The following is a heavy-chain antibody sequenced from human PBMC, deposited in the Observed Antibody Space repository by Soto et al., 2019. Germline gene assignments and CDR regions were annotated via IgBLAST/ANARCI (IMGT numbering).Heavy chain of an antibody. CDR1: GGSINSKSYY. Sequence: SETLSLTCSVSGGSINSKSYYWGWIRQPPGKGLEWIGNIYYSGSTYNNPSLKSRVTISVDTSKNQFSLRLRSVTAADTAMYYCARVPGPWGQGTLVTVSS. CDR2: IYYSGST. CDR3: ARVPGP. V-gene: IGHV4-39*07. J-gene: IGHJ5*02.